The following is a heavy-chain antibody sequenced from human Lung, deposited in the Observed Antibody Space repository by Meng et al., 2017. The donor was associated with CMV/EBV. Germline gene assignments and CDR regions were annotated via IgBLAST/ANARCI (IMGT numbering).Heavy chain of an antibody. CDR2: ISAYNGDT. CDR3: ARDAGTIAVSGIGDY. Sequence: ASVKVSXKASGYIFTKYGVNWMRQAPGQGPEWMGWISAYNGDTMYAPKVQGRVTMTTDTSTSTAYMELRDLRSDDTAVYYCARDAGTIAVSGIGDYWGQGTLVTVSS. CDR1: GYIFTKYG. D-gene: IGHD6-19*01. V-gene: IGHV1-18*01. J-gene: IGHJ4*02.